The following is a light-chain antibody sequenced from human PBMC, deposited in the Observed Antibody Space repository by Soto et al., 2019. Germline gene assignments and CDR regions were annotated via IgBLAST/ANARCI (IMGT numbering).Light chain of an antibody. Sequence: IQMTQSPSSLSASVGDRLTITCRASQAINNYVAWYQQRPGQVPNLLIYGASTLQSGVPIRFSGSGSGTDFTLTISSLQPEDVAVYYCQRYNSAPRTFGQATKVDIK. J-gene: IGKJ1*01. CDR1: QAINNY. CDR3: QRYNSAPRT. V-gene: IGKV1-27*01. CDR2: GAS.